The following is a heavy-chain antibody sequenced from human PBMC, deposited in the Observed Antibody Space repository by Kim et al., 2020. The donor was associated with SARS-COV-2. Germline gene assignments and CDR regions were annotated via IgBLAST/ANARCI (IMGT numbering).Heavy chain of an antibody. J-gene: IGHJ4*02. V-gene: IGHV3-30*01. Sequence: KYYADSVKGRFTISRDKSKNTLYLQMNSLRAEDTAVYYCARDNGDGDYQYWGQGTLVTVSS. CDR3: ARDNGDGDYQY. CDR2: K. D-gene: IGHD4-17*01.